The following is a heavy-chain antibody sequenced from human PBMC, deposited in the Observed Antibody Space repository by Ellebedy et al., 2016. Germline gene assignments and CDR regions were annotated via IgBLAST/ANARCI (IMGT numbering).Heavy chain of an antibody. D-gene: IGHD2-15*01. CDR2: IYYSGST. CDR1: GGSISSYY. J-gene: IGHJ4*02. V-gene: IGHV4-59*12. Sequence: SETLSLXXTVSGGSISSYYWSWIRQPPGKGLEWIGYIYYSGSTNYNPSLKSRVTISVDTSKNQFSLKLSSVTAADTAVYYCARGGYCSGGSCLTTYFDYWGQGTLVTVSS. CDR3: ARGGYCSGGSCLTTYFDY.